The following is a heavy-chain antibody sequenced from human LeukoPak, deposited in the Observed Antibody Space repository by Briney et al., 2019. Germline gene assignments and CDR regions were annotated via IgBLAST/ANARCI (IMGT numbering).Heavy chain of an antibody. V-gene: IGHV3-48*03. CDR2: ISSSGSTI. D-gene: IGHD3-16*02. CDR3: ARVGGLGSYRKYFDY. Sequence: PGGSLRLSCAASGFTFSSYYMNWVRQAPGKGLEWVAFISSSGSTIYYADSVKGRFTISRDKTKNSLYLQMNSLRVEDTALYYCARVGGLGSYRKYFDYWGQGTLVTDSS. CDR1: GFTFSSYY. J-gene: IGHJ4*02.